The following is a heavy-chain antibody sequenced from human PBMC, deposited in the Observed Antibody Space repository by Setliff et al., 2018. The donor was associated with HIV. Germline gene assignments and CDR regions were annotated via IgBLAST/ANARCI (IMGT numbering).Heavy chain of an antibody. CDR1: GFTFNSQS. J-gene: IGHJ4*02. V-gene: IGHV3-48*01. D-gene: IGHD1-26*01. CDR3: ARGVGPTWLVY. CDR2: IDSTSSNI. Sequence: PGGSLRLSCAASGFTFNSQSMNWVRQAPGKGLEWLSFIDSTSSNIFYADSVKGRFTISRDNAENPLYLQMNNLRAEDTAVYYGARGVGPTWLVYWGRGTLVTVSS.